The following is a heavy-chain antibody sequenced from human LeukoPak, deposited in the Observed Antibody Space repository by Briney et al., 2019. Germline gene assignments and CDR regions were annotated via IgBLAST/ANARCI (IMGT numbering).Heavy chain of an antibody. CDR3: ARLSEMLRGPEAIYYFEH. CDR1: GFTFSSYE. D-gene: IGHD3-10*01. Sequence: GGSLRLSCAASGFTFSSYEMNWVRQAPGEGLEWVANIKQDGSEKYYVDSVKGRFTISRDNAKNSVYLQMNSLRAEDTAVYYCARLSEMLRGPEAIYYFEHWGQGTLVTVSS. CDR2: IKQDGSEK. J-gene: IGHJ4*02. V-gene: IGHV3-7*01.